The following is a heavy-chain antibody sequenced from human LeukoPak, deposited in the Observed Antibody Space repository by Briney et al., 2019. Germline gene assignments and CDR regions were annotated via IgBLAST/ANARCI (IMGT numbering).Heavy chain of an antibody. Sequence: SGPTLVNPTQTLTLTCTFSGFSLSTSGVGVGWIRQPPGKALEWLALIYWDDDKRYSPSLKSRLTITKDTSKNQVVLTMTNMDLVDTAAYYCAHRRSGERYFHYWGQGTLVTVSS. V-gene: IGHV2-5*02. CDR2: IYWDDDK. CDR1: GFSLSTSGVG. D-gene: IGHD4-17*01. J-gene: IGHJ4*02. CDR3: AHRRSGERYFHY.